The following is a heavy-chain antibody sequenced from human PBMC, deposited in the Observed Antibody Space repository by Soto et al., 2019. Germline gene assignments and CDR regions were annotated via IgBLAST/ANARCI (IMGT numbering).Heavy chain of an antibody. D-gene: IGHD1-1*01. J-gene: IGHJ3*02. CDR3: AKALAGNAFDI. Sequence: GGSLRLSCAASGFTFDDYAMHWVRQAPGKGLEWVSVISWNSGSIGYADSVKGRFTISRDNAKNSLYLQMNSLRAEDTALYYCAKALAGNAFDIWGQGTMVTVSS. V-gene: IGHV3-9*01. CDR2: ISWNSGSI. CDR1: GFTFDDYA.